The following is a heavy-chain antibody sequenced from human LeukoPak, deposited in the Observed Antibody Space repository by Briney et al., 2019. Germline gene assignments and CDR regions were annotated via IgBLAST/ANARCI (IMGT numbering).Heavy chain of an antibody. CDR3: ARSSIAARDFDY. Sequence: ASVKVSCKASGYTFTSYGISWVRQAPGQGLEWMGWISAYNGNTNYAQKLQGRATMTTDTSTSTAYMELRSLRSDDTAVYYCARSSIAARDFDYWGQGTLVTVSS. CDR1: GYTFTSYG. J-gene: IGHJ4*02. D-gene: IGHD6-6*01. V-gene: IGHV1-18*01. CDR2: ISAYNGNT.